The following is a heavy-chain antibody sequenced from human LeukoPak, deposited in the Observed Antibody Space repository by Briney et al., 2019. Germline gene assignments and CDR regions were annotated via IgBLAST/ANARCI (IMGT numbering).Heavy chain of an antibody. CDR1: GFTFSSYE. D-gene: IGHD3-16*02. CDR3: ATASERYDYVWGSYRPPEY. CDR2: ISSGSTI. Sequence: PGGSLRLSCAASGFTFSSYEMNWVRQAPGKGLEWVSYISSGSTIYYADSVKGRFTISRDNAKNSLYLQMNSLRAEDTAVYYCATASERYDYVWGSYRPPEYWGQGTLVTVSS. V-gene: IGHV3-48*03. J-gene: IGHJ4*02.